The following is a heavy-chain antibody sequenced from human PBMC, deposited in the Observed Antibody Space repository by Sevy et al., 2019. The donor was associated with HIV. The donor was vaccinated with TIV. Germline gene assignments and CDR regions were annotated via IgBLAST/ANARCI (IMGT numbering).Heavy chain of an antibody. CDR3: ARGGGNGWYYFDY. V-gene: IGHV1-69*13. J-gene: IGHJ4*02. CDR2: IIPILGTV. Sequence: ASVKVSCKASGGTFSTYGTSWVRQAPGQGPEWMGGIIPILGTVNYAQKFQGRVTITADESTKTAYMELSSLRSEDTAVYYCARGGGNGWYYFDYWGQETLVTVSS. D-gene: IGHD6-19*01. CDR1: GGTFSTYG.